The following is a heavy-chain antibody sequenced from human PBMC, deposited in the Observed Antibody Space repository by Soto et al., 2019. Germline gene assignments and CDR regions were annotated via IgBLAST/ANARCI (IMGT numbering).Heavy chain of an antibody. D-gene: IGHD7-27*01. CDR3: ARVAYDLTLNWGSWYFDL. J-gene: IGHJ2*01. CDR1: GYTFTSYD. CDR2: MNPNSGNT. V-gene: IGHV1-8*01. Sequence: QVQLVQSGAEVKKPGASVKVSCKASGYTFTSYDINWVRQATGQGLEWMGWMNPNSGNTGYAQKFQVRVTMTRNTSISTAYMELSSLRSEDTAVYYCARVAYDLTLNWGSWYFDLWGRGTLVTVSS.